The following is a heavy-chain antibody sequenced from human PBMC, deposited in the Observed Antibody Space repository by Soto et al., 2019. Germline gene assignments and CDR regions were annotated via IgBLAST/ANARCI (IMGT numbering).Heavy chain of an antibody. J-gene: IGHJ4*02. V-gene: IGHV4-59*08. D-gene: IGHD5-12*01. CDR3: ARHSGGYNGFDFSY. CDR1: GGSISSYY. CDR2: IYYTGST. Sequence: QVQLQESGPGLVKPSETLSLTCTVSGGSISSYYWSWIRQPPGKGLEWIGYIYYTGSTNYNPSLKTRVTKAVHTSKNQFSLSLTSVTASDTAMYYCARHSGGYNGFDFSYWGQGALVTVSS.